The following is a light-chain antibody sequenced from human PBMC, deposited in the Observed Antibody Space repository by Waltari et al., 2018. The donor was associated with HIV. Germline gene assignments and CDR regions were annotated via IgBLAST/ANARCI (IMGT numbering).Light chain of an antibody. CDR1: ASPKPY. CDR3: LSADTSGTYV. V-gene: IGLV3-25*03. Sequence: SSELTQPPSVSVSPGQTARITCSGDASPKPYTHWFQQKPGQAPVVVLPKNTGGPSGIPGRFTAARSGTTVTLTITGVQTDDEADYYCLSADTSGTYVFGPGTTVTVL. CDR2: KNT. J-gene: IGLJ1*01.